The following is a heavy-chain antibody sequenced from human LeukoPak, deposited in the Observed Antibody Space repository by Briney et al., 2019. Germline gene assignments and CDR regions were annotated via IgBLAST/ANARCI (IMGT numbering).Heavy chain of an antibody. D-gene: IGHD2-8*01. CDR3: AKDPRRVPMVYAIHYYYYMDV. V-gene: IGHV3-30*02. CDR2: IRYDGSNK. CDR1: GFTFSSYG. J-gene: IGHJ6*03. Sequence: HPGRSLRLSCAASGFTFSSYGMHWVRQAPGKGLEWVAFIRYDGSNKYYADSVKGRFTISRDNSKNTLYLQMNSLRAEDTAVYYCAKDPRRVPMVYAIHYYYYMDVWGKGTTVTVSS.